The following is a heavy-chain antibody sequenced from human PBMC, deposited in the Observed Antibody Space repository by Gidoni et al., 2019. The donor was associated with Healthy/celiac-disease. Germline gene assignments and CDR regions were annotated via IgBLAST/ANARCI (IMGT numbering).Heavy chain of an antibody. J-gene: IGHJ5*02. CDR1: GGSFSGYY. CDR3: ARTLNSYSNEFINWFDP. D-gene: IGHD6-13*01. Sequence: QVQLPQWGAGLLKPSETLSLTCAVYGGSFSGYYWSWSRQPPGNGLEWIGEINHSGSTNYNPSLKSRVTISVDTSKNQFSLKLSSVTAADTAVYYCARTLNSYSNEFINWFDPWGQGTLVTVSS. CDR2: INHSGST. V-gene: IGHV4-34*01.